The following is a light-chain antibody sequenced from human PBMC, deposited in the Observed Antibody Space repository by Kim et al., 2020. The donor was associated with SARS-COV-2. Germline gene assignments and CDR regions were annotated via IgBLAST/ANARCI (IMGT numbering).Light chain of an antibody. CDR3: QQYSSYPLT. V-gene: IGKV1-16*01. CDR2: GAS. CDR1: QGISYF. J-gene: IGKJ4*01. Sequence: SSVGDRVPITCRASQGISYFLVWFQQKPGKAPKSLIYGASTLQSGVPSRFSGSGSGTDFTLTISSLQPEDFATYYCQQYSSYPLTFGGGTKVDIK.